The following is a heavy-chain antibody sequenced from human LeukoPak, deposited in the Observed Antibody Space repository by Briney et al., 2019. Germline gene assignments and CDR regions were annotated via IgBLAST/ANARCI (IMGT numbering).Heavy chain of an antibody. V-gene: IGHV3-7*01. CDR2: IKQDGSEK. CDR1: GFTFSSYW. J-gene: IGHJ4*02. D-gene: IGHD6-19*01. CDR3: ARVESPGYSSGWYVNY. Sequence: PGGSLRLSCAASGFTFSSYWMSWVRQAPGKGLEWVANIKQDGSEKYYVDSVKGRFTISRDNAKNSLYLQMNSLRAEDTAVYYCARVESPGYSSGWYVNYWGQGTPVTVSS.